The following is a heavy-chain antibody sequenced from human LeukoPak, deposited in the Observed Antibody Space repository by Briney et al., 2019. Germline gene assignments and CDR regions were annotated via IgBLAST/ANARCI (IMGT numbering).Heavy chain of an antibody. CDR2: INAGNGNT. V-gene: IGHV1-3*01. CDR3: ARRGRGDGYFIDY. D-gene: IGHD5-24*01. J-gene: IGHJ4*02. Sequence: GASVKVSCKASGYTFTSYAMHWVRQAPGQRLEWMGWINAGNGNTNNSQKFQGRVTITRDTSASTAYMELSSLRSEDTAMYYCARRGRGDGYFIDYWGQGTLVTVSS. CDR1: GYTFTSYA.